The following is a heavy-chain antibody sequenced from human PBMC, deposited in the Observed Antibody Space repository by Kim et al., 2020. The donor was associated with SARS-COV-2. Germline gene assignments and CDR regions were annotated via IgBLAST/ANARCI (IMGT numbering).Heavy chain of an antibody. CDR2: IKQDGSGR. Sequence: GGSLRLSCAASGFTFSSDWMSWVRQAPGKGLEWVANIKQDGSGRYYVDAVKGRFTISRDNAKNSLYLQMNSLRAETTAVYYCSRVYGDYDYYFDYWGQGT. J-gene: IGHJ4*02. D-gene: IGHD4-17*01. V-gene: IGHV3-7*04. CDR3: SRVYGDYDYYFDY. CDR1: GFTFSSDW.